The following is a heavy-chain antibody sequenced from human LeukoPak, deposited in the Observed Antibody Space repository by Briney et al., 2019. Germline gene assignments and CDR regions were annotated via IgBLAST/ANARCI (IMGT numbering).Heavy chain of an antibody. CDR2: IYYSGST. CDR3: AREHYGSGSFDI. CDR1: GGSISSYY. J-gene: IGHJ3*02. D-gene: IGHD3-10*01. V-gene: IGHV4-59*01. Sequence: SETLSLTCTVSGGSISSYYWSWIRQPPGKGLEWIGYIYYSGSTDYNPSLKSRVTISVDTSKNQFSLKLSSVTAADTAVYYCAREHYGSGSFDIWGQGTMVTVSS.